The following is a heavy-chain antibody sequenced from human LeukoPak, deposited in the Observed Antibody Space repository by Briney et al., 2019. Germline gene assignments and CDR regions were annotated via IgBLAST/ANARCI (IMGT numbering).Heavy chain of an antibody. V-gene: IGHV3-66*01. Sequence: GGSLRLSCAASGFTFSSYAMSWVRQAPGKGLEWVSAIYSGGSTYYADSVKGRFTISRDNSKNTLYLQMNSLRAEDTAVYYCTKEDRYVRSGSRVTFDYWGQGTLVTVSS. CDR3: TKEDRYVRSGSRVTFDY. J-gene: IGHJ4*02. CDR2: IYSGGST. CDR1: GFTFSSYA. D-gene: IGHD3-10*01.